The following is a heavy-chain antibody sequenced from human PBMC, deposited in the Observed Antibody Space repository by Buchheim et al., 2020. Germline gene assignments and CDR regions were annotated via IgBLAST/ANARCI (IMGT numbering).Heavy chain of an antibody. J-gene: IGHJ4*02. CDR3: AKVRSIAARSVLALFDY. CDR2: ISGSGGST. D-gene: IGHD6-6*01. Sequence: EVQLLESGGGLVQPGGSLRFSCAASGFTFSSYAMSWVRQAPGKGLEWVSAISGSGGSTYYADSVKGRFTVSRDNSKNQLYLTMNSLRAEDTAVYYCAKVRSIAARSVLALFDYWGQGTL. CDR1: GFTFSSYA. V-gene: IGHV3-23*01.